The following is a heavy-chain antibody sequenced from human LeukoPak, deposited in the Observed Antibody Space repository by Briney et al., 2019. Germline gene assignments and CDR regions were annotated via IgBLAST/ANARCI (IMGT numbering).Heavy chain of an antibody. CDR2: IIPIFGTA. V-gene: IGHV1-69*13. CDR1: GGTFSSYA. D-gene: IGHD3-10*01. Sequence: ASVKVSCKASGGTFSSYAISWVRQAPGQGLEWMGGIIPIFGTANYAQKFQGRVTITADESTSTAYMELSSLGSEDTAVYYCARVSANTYYYGSGSYQYFDYWGQGTLVTVSS. J-gene: IGHJ4*02. CDR3: ARVSANTYYYGSGSYQYFDY.